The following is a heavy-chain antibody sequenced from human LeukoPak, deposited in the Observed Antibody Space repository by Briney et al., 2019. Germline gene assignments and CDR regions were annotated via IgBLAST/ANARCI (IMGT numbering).Heavy chain of an antibody. V-gene: IGHV3-33*01. CDR1: GFTFSSYG. Sequence: GRSLRLSCAASGFTFSSYGMHWVRQAPGKGLEWVAVIWYDGSNKYYADSVKGRFTISRDNSKNTLYLQMNSLRAEDTAVYYCARASSVGATLSRSDWFDPWGQGTLVTVSS. D-gene: IGHD1-26*01. J-gene: IGHJ5*02. CDR3: ARASSVGATLSRSDWFDP. CDR2: IWYDGSNK.